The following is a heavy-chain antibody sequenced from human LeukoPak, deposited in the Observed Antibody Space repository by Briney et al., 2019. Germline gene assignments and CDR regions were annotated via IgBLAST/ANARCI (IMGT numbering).Heavy chain of an antibody. J-gene: IGHJ4*02. CDR1: GGSISSGSYY. CDR3: ARGSGGSYSV. V-gene: IGHV4-61*02. Sequence: SQTLSLTCTVSGGSISSGSYYWSWIRQPAGKGLEWIGRIYTSGSTNYNPSLKSRVTISVDTSKNQFSLKLSSVTAADTAVYYCARGSGGSYSVWGQGTLVTVSS. CDR2: IYTSGST. D-gene: IGHD1-26*01.